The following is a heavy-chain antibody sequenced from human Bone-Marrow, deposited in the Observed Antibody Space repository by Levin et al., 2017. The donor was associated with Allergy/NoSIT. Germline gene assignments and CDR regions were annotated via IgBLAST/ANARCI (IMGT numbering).Heavy chain of an antibody. D-gene: IGHD2/OR15-2a*01. CDR2: TYFRTKWYS. J-gene: IGHJ4*02. CDR3: ARDVTRCLDF. Sequence: SETLSLTCDISGDSVSSDSAAWNWIRLSPSRGLEWLGRTYFRTKWYSDYAVSMRSRITISPATSKNHLSLQLNSVTPDDSAVYYCARDVTRCLDFWGQGTLVTVSP. CDR1: GDSVSSDSAA. V-gene: IGHV6-1*01.